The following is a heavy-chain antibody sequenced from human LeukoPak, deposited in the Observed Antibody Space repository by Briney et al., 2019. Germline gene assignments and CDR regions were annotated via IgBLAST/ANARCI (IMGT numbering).Heavy chain of an antibody. J-gene: IGHJ4*02. CDR2: IYTSGST. CDR1: GGSISSCSYY. Sequence: SQPLSLTCTLSGGSISSCSYYWSRIPQPAGKGLEWIGRIYTSGSTNYNPSLKSRVTISVDTSKNQFSLKLSSVTAADTAVYYCAREGVDLHYYDSSSLDSSFDYWGQGTLVTVSS. D-gene: IGHD3-22*01. V-gene: IGHV4-61*02. CDR3: AREGVDLHYYDSSSLDSSFDY.